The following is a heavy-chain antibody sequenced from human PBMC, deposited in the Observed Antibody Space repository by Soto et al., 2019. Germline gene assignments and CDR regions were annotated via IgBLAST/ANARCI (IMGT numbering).Heavy chain of an antibody. J-gene: IGHJ4*02. V-gene: IGHV1-58*01. D-gene: IGHD3-16*01. CDR1: GFRFTSSG. CDR2: IGVGSGNT. Sequence: SVKVSCKASGFRFTSSGVQWVRQARGQRLEWIGWIGVGSGNTNYAQKFQERVTISRDMSTSTAYMELSSLRSEDTALYYCGGWENCDYRGGWGQGTLVTVSS. CDR3: GGWENCDYRGG.